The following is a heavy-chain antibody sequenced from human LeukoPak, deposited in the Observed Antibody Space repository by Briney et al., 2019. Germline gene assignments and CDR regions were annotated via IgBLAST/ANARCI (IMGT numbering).Heavy chain of an antibody. D-gene: IGHD3-22*01. Sequence: PGGSLRLSCAASGFTFSSYAMSWVRQAPGKGLEWVSAISGSGGSTYYADSVKGRFTTSRDNSKNTLYLQMNSLRAEDTAVYYCANARSPDWYYYDSSGPFDYWGQGTLVTVSS. CDR3: ANARSPDWYYYDSSGPFDY. CDR1: GFTFSSYA. J-gene: IGHJ4*02. CDR2: ISGSGGST. V-gene: IGHV3-23*01.